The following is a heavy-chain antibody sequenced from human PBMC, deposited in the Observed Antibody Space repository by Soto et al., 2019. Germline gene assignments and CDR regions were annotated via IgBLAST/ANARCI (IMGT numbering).Heavy chain of an antibody. CDR3: AKDYSSGYYGVTYFDY. J-gene: IGHJ4*02. V-gene: IGHV3-23*01. Sequence: LGLSCAASGFTFSSYAMSWVRQAPVKGLEWVSAISGSGGSTYYADSVKGRFTISRDNSKNTLYLQMNSLRAEDTAVYYCAKDYSSGYYGVTYFDYWGQGTLVTVSS. CDR2: ISGSGGST. D-gene: IGHD3-22*01. CDR1: GFTFSSYA.